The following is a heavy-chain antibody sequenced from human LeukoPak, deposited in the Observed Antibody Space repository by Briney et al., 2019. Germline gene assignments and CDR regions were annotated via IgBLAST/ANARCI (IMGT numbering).Heavy chain of an antibody. V-gene: IGHV4-34*01. Sequence: SETLSLTCAFYGGSFSGYYWSWIRQPPGKGLEWIGEINHSGSTNYNPSLKSRVTISVDTSKNQFSLKLSSVTAADTAVYYCARGTRRMYYYDSSGWKRGSYYFDYWGQGTLVTVSS. CDR3: ARGTRRMYYYDSSGWKRGSYYFDY. J-gene: IGHJ4*02. CDR2: INHSGST. CDR1: GGSFSGYY. D-gene: IGHD3-22*01.